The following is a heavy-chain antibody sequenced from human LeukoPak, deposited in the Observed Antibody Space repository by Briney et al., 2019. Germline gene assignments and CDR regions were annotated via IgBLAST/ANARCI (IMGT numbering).Heavy chain of an antibody. D-gene: IGHD1-26*01. Sequence: PSETLSLTCAVYGGSFSDYYWNRIRQPPGKGLEWIGEINHSGSTDYNPSLKSRVTISVDTSKNQFSLNLISVTAADTAVYYCARLGGKHAYDIWGQGTMVTVSS. CDR1: GGSFSDYY. CDR2: INHSGST. V-gene: IGHV4-34*01. J-gene: IGHJ3*02. CDR3: ARLGGKHAYDI.